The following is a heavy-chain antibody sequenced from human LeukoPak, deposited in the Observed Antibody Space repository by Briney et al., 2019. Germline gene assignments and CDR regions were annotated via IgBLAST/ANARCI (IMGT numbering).Heavy chain of an antibody. D-gene: IGHD3-3*01. J-gene: IGHJ4*02. CDR2: INHSGST. CDR1: GGSFSGHY. V-gene: IGHV4-34*01. Sequence: SETLSLTCAVYGGSFSGHYWSWIRQPPGKGLEWIGEINHSGSTNCNPSLESRVTISVDTSKNHFSLKLSSVTAADTAVYYCASGQYYDLWSGYYVDWGQGTLVTVSA. CDR3: ASGQYYDLWSGYYVD.